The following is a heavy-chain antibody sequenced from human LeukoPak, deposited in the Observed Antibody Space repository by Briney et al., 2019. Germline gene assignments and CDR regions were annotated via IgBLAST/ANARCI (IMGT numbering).Heavy chain of an antibody. J-gene: IGHJ4*02. Sequence: PGGSLRLSCAASGFTFSNAWMSWVRQAPGKGLEWVGRIKSKTDGGTTDYAAPVKGRFTISRDGSKNTLYLQMNSLKTEDTAVYYCTTDQPTTYYDFWSGYFFDYWGQGTLVTVSS. D-gene: IGHD3-3*01. CDR3: TTDQPTTYYDFWSGYFFDY. CDR1: GFTFSNAW. CDR2: IKSKTDGGTT. V-gene: IGHV3-15*01.